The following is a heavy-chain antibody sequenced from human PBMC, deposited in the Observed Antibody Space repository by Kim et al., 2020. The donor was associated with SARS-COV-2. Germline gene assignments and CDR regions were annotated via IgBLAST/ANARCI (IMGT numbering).Heavy chain of an antibody. J-gene: IGHJ3*01. D-gene: IGHD1-7*01. CDR2: IKTDGTSA. Sequence: GGSLRLSCVASGFIFSSSWMHWVRQAPGKGLVWVSRIKTDGTSADYADSVKGRFIISRDNGKNTLFVHMNSLRVEDTAVYYCVRGGNYAYGALDFWGHGT. CDR3: VRGGNYAYGALDF. V-gene: IGHV3-74*01. CDR1: GFIFSSSW.